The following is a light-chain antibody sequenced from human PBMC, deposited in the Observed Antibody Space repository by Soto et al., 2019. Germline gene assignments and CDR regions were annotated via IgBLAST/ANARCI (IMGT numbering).Light chain of an antibody. CDR3: QQTNTFLPLT. V-gene: IGKV1-12*01. Sequence: DIQMTQSPSSVSASVGDRVTITCRASQGISNWLAWYQQQPGKAPKLLISSAYTLQSGVPSRFSGGGSGTHFTLIISSLQPEDFATYYCQQTNTFLPLTFGGGTKV. CDR1: QGISNW. CDR2: SAY. J-gene: IGKJ4*01.